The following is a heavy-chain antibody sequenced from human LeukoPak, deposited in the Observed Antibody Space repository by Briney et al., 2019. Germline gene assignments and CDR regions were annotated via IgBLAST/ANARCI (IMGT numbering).Heavy chain of an antibody. CDR2: INHSGST. CDR1: GGSISSYY. D-gene: IGHD4-17*01. Sequence: SETLSLTCTVSGGSISSYYWSWIRQPPGKGLEWIGEINHSGSTNYNPSLKSRVTISVDTSKNQFSLKLSSVTAADTAVYYCARESFGDYVNRADAFDIWGQGTMVTVSS. CDR3: ARESFGDYVNRADAFDI. J-gene: IGHJ3*02. V-gene: IGHV4-34*01.